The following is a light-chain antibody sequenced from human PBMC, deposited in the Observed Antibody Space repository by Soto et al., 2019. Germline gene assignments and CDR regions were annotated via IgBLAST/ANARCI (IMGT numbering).Light chain of an antibody. CDR2: GAS. CDR1: QSVSSSF. V-gene: IGKV3-20*01. CDR3: QQYGSSPSALT. J-gene: IGKJ4*01. Sequence: EIVLTQSPGILSLSPGERATLSCRASQSVSSSFLDWYQQKPGQAPRLLIYGASSRATGIPDRFSGSGSGTDFTLTISRLEPEDFVVYYCQQYGSSPSALTFGGATKVDNK.